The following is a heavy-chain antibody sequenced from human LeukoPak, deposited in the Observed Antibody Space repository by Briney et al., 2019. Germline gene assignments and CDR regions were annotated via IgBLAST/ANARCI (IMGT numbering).Heavy chain of an antibody. J-gene: IGHJ3*02. CDR2: MNPNSGNA. D-gene: IGHD3-16*01. V-gene: IGHV1-8*01. Sequence: ASVKVSCKASGYTFTSYDINWVRQATGQGLEWMGWMNPNSGNAGSAQRFQGRVTMTRNTSINTAYMELSSLRSEDTAVYYCARVSPYYDYVWGTPNGAFDIWGQGTMVTVSS. CDR1: GYTFTSYD. CDR3: ARVSPYYDYVWGTPNGAFDI.